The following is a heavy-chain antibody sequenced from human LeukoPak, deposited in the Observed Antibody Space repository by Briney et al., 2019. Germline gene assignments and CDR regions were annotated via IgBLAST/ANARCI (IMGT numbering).Heavy chain of an antibody. CDR1: GYTFTGPY. Sequence: ASVKVSCKASGYTFTGPYIHWVRQAPGQGFEWMGWINPNSGDTNYAQKFQGRVTMTRDTSISTAYIEVSRLRFDDTAVYYCARAYNWGYDYWGQGTLVTVSS. CDR2: INPNSGDT. CDR3: ARAYNWGYDY. V-gene: IGHV1-2*02. D-gene: IGHD1-1*01. J-gene: IGHJ4*02.